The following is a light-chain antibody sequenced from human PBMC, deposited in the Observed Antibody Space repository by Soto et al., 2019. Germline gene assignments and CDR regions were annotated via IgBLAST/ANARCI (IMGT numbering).Light chain of an antibody. Sequence: VLTQSPGTLSMTPGERSTLACRASQSVGRNLAWYQQKPGQAPRLLIYGASTRATGIPARFSGSGSGTEFTLTISSLQSEDFAVYYCQQYNNWPPWTFGQGTMVDI. V-gene: IGKV3-15*01. CDR3: QQYNNWPPWT. CDR2: GAS. J-gene: IGKJ1*01. CDR1: QSVGRN.